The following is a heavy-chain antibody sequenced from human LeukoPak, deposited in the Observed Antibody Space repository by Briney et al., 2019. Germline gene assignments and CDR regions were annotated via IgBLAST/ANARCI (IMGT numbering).Heavy chain of an antibody. CDR2: IYTSGST. CDR3: ATLTGYSSESWFDP. Sequence: SETLSLTCTVSGGSISSGSYYWSWIRQPAGKGLEWIGRIYTSGSTNYNPSLKSRVTISVDTSKNQFSLKLSSVTAADTAVYYCATLTGYSSESWFDPWGQGILVTVSS. D-gene: IGHD3-9*01. J-gene: IGHJ5*02. CDR1: GGSISSGSYY. V-gene: IGHV4-61*02.